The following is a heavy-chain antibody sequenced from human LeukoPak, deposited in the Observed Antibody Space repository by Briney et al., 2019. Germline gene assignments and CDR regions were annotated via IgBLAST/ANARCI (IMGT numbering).Heavy chain of an antibody. V-gene: IGHV1-18*01. D-gene: IGHD3-10*01. Sequence: RRASVKVSCKASGYTFTSYGISWVRQASGQGLEWMGWISAYNGNTNYAQKLQGRVTMTTDTSTSTAYMELRSLRSDDTAVYYCARELNPDYYGSGIEQFDYWGQGTLVTVSS. CDR3: ARELNPDYYGSGIEQFDY. CDR1: GYTFTSYG. CDR2: ISAYNGNT. J-gene: IGHJ4*02.